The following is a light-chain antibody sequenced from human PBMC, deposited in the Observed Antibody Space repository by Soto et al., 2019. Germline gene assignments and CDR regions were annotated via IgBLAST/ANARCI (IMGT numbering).Light chain of an antibody. CDR3: QQYGGSVQT. CDR2: GAS. J-gene: IGKJ1*01. V-gene: IGKV3-20*01. CDR1: QSVGSNY. Sequence: MVLTQFPGTLSLSPGERATLSCRASQSVGSNYLAWYQQRPGQPPNLLIFGASHRAPDIPDRFSGSGSGTAFPLTISRLEPEDFAVYYCQQYGGSVQTFGQGTKVDIK.